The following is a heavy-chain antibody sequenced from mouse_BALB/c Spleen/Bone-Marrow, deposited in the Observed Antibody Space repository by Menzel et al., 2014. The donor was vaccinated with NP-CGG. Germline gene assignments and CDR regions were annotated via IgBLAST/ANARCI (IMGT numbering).Heavy chain of an antibody. CDR2: ISGYYGDA. J-gene: IGHJ4*01. CDR1: GYTFTDHA. Sequence: QVQLQQSGAKLVRPGVSVKISCKGSGYTFTDHAIHWVKQSHAKSLEWIGVISGYYGDAIYNQKFKGKATMTVGKSSSTAYMELARLTSEDSAIYYCARSGKVRNAMDYWGQGTSVTVSS. D-gene: IGHD2-14*01. CDR3: ARSGKVRNAMDY. V-gene: IGHV1S137*01.